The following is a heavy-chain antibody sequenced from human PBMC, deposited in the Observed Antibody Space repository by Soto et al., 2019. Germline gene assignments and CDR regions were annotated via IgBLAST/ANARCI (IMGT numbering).Heavy chain of an antibody. V-gene: IGHV3-23*01. CDR1: EFTFSSYA. D-gene: IGHD3-3*01. CDR2: ISGGGSTT. Sequence: GGSLRLSCAASEFTFSSYAMSWVRQTPGKGLEWVSAISGGGSTTYYADSVKGRFTISRDNSKNTLYLQMNSLRAEDTAVYYCAKDRYDFWTGYRPFDAFDIWGQGTVVTVSS. J-gene: IGHJ3*02. CDR3: AKDRYDFWTGYRPFDAFDI.